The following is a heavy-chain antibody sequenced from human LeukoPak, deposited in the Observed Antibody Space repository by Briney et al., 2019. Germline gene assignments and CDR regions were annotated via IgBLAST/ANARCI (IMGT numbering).Heavy chain of an antibody. D-gene: IGHD4-17*01. CDR3: ARASHDYGDYSHLDY. CDR2: IYHSGST. V-gene: IGHV4-4*02. J-gene: IGHJ4*02. CDR1: GGSISSRNW. Sequence: PSETLSLTCAVSGGSISSRNWWSWVRQPPGKGLEWIGEIYHSGSTNYNPSLKTRVTISVDKSKNQFSLKLSSLTAADTAVYYCARASHDYGDYSHLDYWGQGTLVTVSS.